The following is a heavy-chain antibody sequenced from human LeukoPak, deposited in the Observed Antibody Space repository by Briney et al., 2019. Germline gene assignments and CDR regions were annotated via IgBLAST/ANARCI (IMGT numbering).Heavy chain of an antibody. CDR1: GGSISSYY. V-gene: IGHV4-59*01. D-gene: IGHD6-13*01. Sequence: PSETLSLTCTVSGGSISSYYWGWIRQPPGKGLEWIGYIYYSGSTNYNPSLKSRVTISVDTSKNQFSLKLSSVTAADTAVYYCARGPPSIAAAGTSQFDPWGQGTLVTVSS. J-gene: IGHJ5*02. CDR2: IYYSGST. CDR3: ARGPPSIAAAGTSQFDP.